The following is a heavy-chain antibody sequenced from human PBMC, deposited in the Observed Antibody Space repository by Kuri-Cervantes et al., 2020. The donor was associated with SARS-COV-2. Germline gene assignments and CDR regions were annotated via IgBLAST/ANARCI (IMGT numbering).Heavy chain of an antibody. V-gene: IGHV1-8*01. CDR3: ASSRSITIFGVVINYYYGMDV. D-gene: IGHD3-3*01. J-gene: IGHJ6*02. Sequence: ASVKVSCKASGYTFTSYDINWVRQATGQGLEWVGWMNPNSGNTGYAQKFQGRVTMTRNTSISTAYMELSSLRSEDTAVCYCASSRSITIFGVVINYYYGMDVWGQGTTVTVSS. CDR1: GYTFTSYD. CDR2: MNPNSGNT.